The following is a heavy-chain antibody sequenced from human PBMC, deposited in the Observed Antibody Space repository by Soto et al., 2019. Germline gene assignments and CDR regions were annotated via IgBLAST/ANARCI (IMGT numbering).Heavy chain of an antibody. V-gene: IGHV1-18*04. CDR2: ISAYNGNK. CDR3: ARVAGAMVRGPTGGMDV. J-gene: IGHJ6*02. CDR1: GYTFTSYG. Sequence: ASVKVSCKASGYTFTSYGISWVRQAPGQGLEWMGWISAYNGNKNYAQKLQGRVTMTTDTSTSTAYMEMRSPRSDDTAVYYCARVAGAMVRGPTGGMDVWGQGTTVTVSS. D-gene: IGHD5-18*01.